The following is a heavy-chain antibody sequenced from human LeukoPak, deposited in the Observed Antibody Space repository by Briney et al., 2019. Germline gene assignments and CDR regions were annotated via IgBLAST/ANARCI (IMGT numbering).Heavy chain of an antibody. CDR3: ARDLYYYDNGAYFDDTFDI. CDR2: ISPYNGNT. V-gene: IGHV1-18*01. Sequence: GASVKVSCKASGYSFTSYGISWVRQAPGQGLEWMGWISPYNGNTNYAQNLQGRVTMTTDTSSSTAYMDLWSLRSDDTAVYYCARDLYYYDNGAYFDDTFDIWGQGTMVTVSS. J-gene: IGHJ3*02. D-gene: IGHD3-22*01. CDR1: GYSFTSYG.